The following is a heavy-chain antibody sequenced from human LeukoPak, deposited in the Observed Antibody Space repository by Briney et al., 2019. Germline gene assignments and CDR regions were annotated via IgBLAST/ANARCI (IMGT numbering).Heavy chain of an antibody. CDR1: GFTFSSYA. CDR3: ARDGIVGYQLLPRGWFDP. Sequence: PGRSLRLSCAASGFTFSSYAMHWVRQAPGKGLEWVAVISYDGSNKYYADSVKGRFTTSRDNSKNTLYLQMNSLRAEDTAVYYCARDGIVGYQLLPRGWFDPWGQGTLVTVSS. J-gene: IGHJ5*02. D-gene: IGHD2-2*01. V-gene: IGHV3-30-3*01. CDR2: ISYDGSNK.